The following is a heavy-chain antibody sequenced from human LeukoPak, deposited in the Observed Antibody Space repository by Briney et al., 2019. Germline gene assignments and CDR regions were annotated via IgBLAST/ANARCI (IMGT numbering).Heavy chain of an antibody. CDR3: ARGLGSYGSNYYYYYYMDV. CDR2: INHSGST. J-gene: IGHJ6*03. CDR1: GGSFSGYY. D-gene: IGHD5-18*01. V-gene: IGHV4-34*01. Sequence: PSETLSLTCAVYGGSFSGYYWSWIRQPPGKGLEWIGEINHSGSTNYNPSLKSRATISVDTFKNQFSLKLSSVTAADTAVYYCARGLGSYGSNYYYYYYMDVWGKGTTVTVSS.